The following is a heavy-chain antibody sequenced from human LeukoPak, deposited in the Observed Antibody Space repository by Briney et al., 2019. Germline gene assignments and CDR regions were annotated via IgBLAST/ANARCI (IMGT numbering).Heavy chain of an antibody. J-gene: IGHJ4*02. CDR3: AREPTGDY. D-gene: IGHD1-1*01. CDR2: ISTGGTFM. Sequence: GGSLRLSCAASGFTFSSYSINWVRQAPGKGLEWVSSISTGGTFMYYADSVKGRFTISRDNAKKSVFLQMNSLRAEDSAVYYCAREPTGDYWGQEMLVTVSS. V-gene: IGHV3-21*01. CDR1: GFTFSSYS.